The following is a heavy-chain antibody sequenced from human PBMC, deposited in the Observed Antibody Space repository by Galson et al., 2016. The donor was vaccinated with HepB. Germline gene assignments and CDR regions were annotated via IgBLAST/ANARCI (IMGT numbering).Heavy chain of an antibody. Sequence: LRLSCAASGLIFDDYAMHWVRQAPGKGLEWVSLISWDGGSTYYADSVKGRFTISRDNGKNSLYLQMNSLRPEDTALYYCAKGSWNEEDYFDYWGQGTLVTVSS. CDR1: GLIFDDYA. V-gene: IGHV3-43D*03. CDR2: ISWDGGST. CDR3: AKGSWNEEDYFDY. D-gene: IGHD1-1*01. J-gene: IGHJ4*02.